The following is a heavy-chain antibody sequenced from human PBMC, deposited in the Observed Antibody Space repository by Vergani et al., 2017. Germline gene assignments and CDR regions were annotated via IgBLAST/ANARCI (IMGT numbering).Heavy chain of an antibody. J-gene: IGHJ4*02. CDR3: ARHQYDISAPLDY. Sequence: QVQLQQWGAGLLKPSETLSLTCAVYGGSFSGYYWSWIRQPPGKGLEWIGEINHSGSTNYNPSLKSRVTISADKSISTAYLQWSSLKASDTAMYYCARHQYDISAPLDYWGQGTLVTVSS. D-gene: IGHD3-9*01. V-gene: IGHV4-34*01. CDR2: INHSGST. CDR1: GGSFSGYY.